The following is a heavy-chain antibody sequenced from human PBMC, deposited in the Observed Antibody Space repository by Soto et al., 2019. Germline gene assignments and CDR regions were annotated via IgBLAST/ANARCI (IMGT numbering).Heavy chain of an antibody. Sequence: PSQTLSLTCAISGDSVSSNSAAWNWIRQSPSRGLEWLGRTYYRSKWYDDYAVSVKSRITINPDTSKNQFSPQLNSVTPEDTAVYYCARDTYSSGSHYYYGMDVWGQGTTVTVSS. V-gene: IGHV6-1*01. CDR1: GDSVSSNSAA. J-gene: IGHJ6*02. CDR2: TYYRSKWYD. D-gene: IGHD6-19*01. CDR3: ARDTYSSGSHYYYGMDV.